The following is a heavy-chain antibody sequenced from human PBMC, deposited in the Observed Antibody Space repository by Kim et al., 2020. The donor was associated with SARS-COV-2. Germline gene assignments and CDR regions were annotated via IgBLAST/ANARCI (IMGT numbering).Heavy chain of an antibody. Sequence: GWSLRLSCAASGFTFSDYYMSWIRQAPGKGLEWVSYISSSSSYTNYADSVKSRFTISRDNAKNSLYLQMNSLRAEDTAVYYCARDCSGGSCYGYWGQGTLVTVSS. V-gene: IGHV3-11*06. CDR2: ISSSSSYT. CDR3: ARDCSGGSCYGY. J-gene: IGHJ4*02. D-gene: IGHD2-15*01. CDR1: GFTFSDYY.